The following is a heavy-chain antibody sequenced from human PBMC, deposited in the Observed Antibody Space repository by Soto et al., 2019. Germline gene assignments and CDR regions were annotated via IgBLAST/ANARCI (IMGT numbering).Heavy chain of an antibody. V-gene: IGHV3-33*01. Sequence: QVRLVESGGGVVQPGRSLRLSCAAYGFSFSDYVMHWIRQSPGEGLEWVAVMWYHGRDKFYAESVKGRFTITRDNSKNTLYLQMNSLRAEDTAVYYCARDAGGQSGNFIFDSWGQGALVTVSS. CDR1: GFSFSDYV. J-gene: IGHJ4*02. CDR3: ARDAGGQSGNFIFDS. CDR2: MWYHGRDK. D-gene: IGHD1-26*01.